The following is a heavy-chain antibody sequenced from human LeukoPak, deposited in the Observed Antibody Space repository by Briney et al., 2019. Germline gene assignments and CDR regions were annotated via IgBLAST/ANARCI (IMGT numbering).Heavy chain of an antibody. CDR2: ISGSGRYI. J-gene: IGHJ4*02. CDR1: GVTFSDYYS. Sequence: GSLRLSCSASGVTFSDYYSMNWVRQAPGKGLEWVSVISGSGRYIYYGDSVRGRFTISRDNAKNSVLLEINSLRVADTAVYYCATGLEDSNIDYWGQGTLVTVSS. V-gene: IGHV3-21*04. CDR3: ATGLEDSNIDY.